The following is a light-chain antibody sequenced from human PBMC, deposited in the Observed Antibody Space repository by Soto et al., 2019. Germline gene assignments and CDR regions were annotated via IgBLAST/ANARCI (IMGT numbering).Light chain of an antibody. J-gene: IGKJ1*01. CDR2: GAS. CDR3: QQYATSPWT. Sequence: EIVLTQSPGTLSLSPGERATLSCRATQSVSNNYLAWYQRKPGQAPRLLIYGASSRATGIPDRFSGSGSGTGFTLTISRLEPEDFAVYYCQQYATSPWTFGQGTKVEIK. V-gene: IGKV3-20*01. CDR1: QSVSNNY.